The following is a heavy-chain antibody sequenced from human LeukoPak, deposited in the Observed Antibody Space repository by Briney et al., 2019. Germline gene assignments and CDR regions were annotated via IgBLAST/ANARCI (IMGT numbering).Heavy chain of an antibody. J-gene: IGHJ3*02. Sequence: NTGGSLRLSCAASGFTFSSYSMNWVRQAPGKGLEWVSYISSSSSYIYYADSVKGRFTISRDNAKNSLYLQMNSLRAEDTAVYYCARGGPRSWGAFDIWGQGTMVTVSS. V-gene: IGHV3-21*05. CDR1: GFTFSSYS. D-gene: IGHD3-16*01. CDR2: ISSSSSYI. CDR3: ARGGPRSWGAFDI.